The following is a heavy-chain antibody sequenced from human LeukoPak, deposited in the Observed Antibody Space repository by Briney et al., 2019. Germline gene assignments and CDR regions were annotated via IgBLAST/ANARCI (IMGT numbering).Heavy chain of an antibody. CDR3: AKDTAYDSSGYFDY. CDR2: ISWDGGST. V-gene: IGHV3-43D*03. Sequence: GGSLRLSCAASGFTFDDYAMHWVRQAPGKGLEWVSLISWDGGSTYYADSVKGRFTISRDNIKNSLYLQMNSLRAEDTALYYCAKDTAYDSSGYFDYWGQGTLVTVSS. J-gene: IGHJ4*02. CDR1: GFTFDDYA. D-gene: IGHD3-22*01.